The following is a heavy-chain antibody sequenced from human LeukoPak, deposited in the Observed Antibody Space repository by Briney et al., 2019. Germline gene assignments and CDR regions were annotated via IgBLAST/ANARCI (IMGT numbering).Heavy chain of an antibody. CDR3: ASAIAVAEGHFDY. D-gene: IGHD6-19*01. J-gene: IGHJ4*02. CDR1: GGSISSSSYY. CDR2: IYYSGST. V-gene: IGHV4-39*01. Sequence: SETLSLTCTVSGGSISSSSYYWGWIRQPPGKGLEWIGSIYYSGSTYYNPSLKSRVTISVDTSKNQFSLKLSSVTAADTAVYYCASAIAVAEGHFDYRGQGTLVTVSS.